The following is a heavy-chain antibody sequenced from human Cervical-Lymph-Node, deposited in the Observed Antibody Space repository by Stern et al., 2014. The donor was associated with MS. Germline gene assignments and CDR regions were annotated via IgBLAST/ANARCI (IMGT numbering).Heavy chain of an antibody. CDR1: GFSLTTSGMC. Sequence: QVTLRESGPALVKPTQTLTLTRTFSGFSLTTSGMCVSWIRQPPGKALEWLAFIDWDDDKSYNTSLKTRLTISKDTSKNQVVLTMTNMDPVDTATYYCARFYSSSSFADAFDIWGQGTMVTVSS. CDR2: IDWDDDK. CDR3: ARFYSSSSFADAFDI. J-gene: IGHJ3*02. D-gene: IGHD6-6*01. V-gene: IGHV2-70*01.